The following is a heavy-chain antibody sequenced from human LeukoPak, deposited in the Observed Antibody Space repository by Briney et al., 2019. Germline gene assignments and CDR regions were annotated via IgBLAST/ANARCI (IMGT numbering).Heavy chain of an antibody. D-gene: IGHD2-2*02. CDR3: ARHFHLDCSSTSCYNYYFDY. V-gene: IGHV4-4*09. CDR2: IYTSGST. CDR1: DDSFSSHY. Sequence: SETLSLTCAVSDDSFSSHYWTWIRQPPGKGLEWIGYIYTSGSTNYNPSLKSRVTISVDTSKNQFSLKLSSVTAADTAVYYCARHFHLDCSSTSCYNYYFDYWGQGTLVTVSS. J-gene: IGHJ4*02.